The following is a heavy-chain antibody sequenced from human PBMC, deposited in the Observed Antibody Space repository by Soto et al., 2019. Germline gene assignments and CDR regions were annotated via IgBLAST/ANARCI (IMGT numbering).Heavy chain of an antibody. D-gene: IGHD1-26*01. CDR1: GNTFTYRY. J-gene: IGHJ4*02. CDR3: ASGGAGSGPFTWELPDH. V-gene: IGHV1-45*02. CDR2: ITPFSGDV. Sequence: GASVKVSCKALGNTFTYRYLHWVRQAPGQALEWMGWITPFSGDVHYAQKFQERVTITRDRSINTAYMRMGSLRSEDTAMYYCASGGAGSGPFTWELPDHWGQGTLVTVS.